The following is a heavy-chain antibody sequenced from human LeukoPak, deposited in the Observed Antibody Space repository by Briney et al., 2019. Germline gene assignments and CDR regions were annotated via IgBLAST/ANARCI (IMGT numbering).Heavy chain of an antibody. D-gene: IGHD3-10*01. CDR1: VFTFDDYA. J-gene: IGHJ4*02. Sequence: LPGGSPRLSCAASVFTFDDYALHWVRQAPGKGLEWVSLISWDGGRTYYADSLKGRFTISRDNSKNSLHLQMDRLRAEDTALYYCAKDKFDGSGSYYFDYWGQGTLVTVSS. CDR3: AKDKFDGSGSYYFDY. V-gene: IGHV3-43D*03. CDR2: ISWDGGRT.